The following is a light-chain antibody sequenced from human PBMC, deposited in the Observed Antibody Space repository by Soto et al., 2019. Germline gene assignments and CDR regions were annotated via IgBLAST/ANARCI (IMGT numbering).Light chain of an antibody. J-gene: IGLJ2*01. V-gene: IGLV8-61*01. Sequence: QTVVTQEPSFSVSPGRTVTLTCGLSSGSVSTSYYPSWYQQTPGQAPRMLIYSTNTRSSGVPDRFSGSILGNKAALTITGAQADDESDYYCVLYMGSGIGFGGGTKLTVL. CDR3: VLYMGSGIG. CDR2: STN. CDR1: SGSVSTSYY.